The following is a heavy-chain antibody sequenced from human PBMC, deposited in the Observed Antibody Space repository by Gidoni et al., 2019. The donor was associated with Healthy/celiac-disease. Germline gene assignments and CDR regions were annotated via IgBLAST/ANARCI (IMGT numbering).Heavy chain of an antibody. V-gene: IGHV1-3*01. D-gene: IGHD1-26*01. CDR3: ARIDWELRWFDP. CDR1: GDTFTSYA. J-gene: IGHJ5*02. Sequence: QVQLVQSGAEVKKPGASVKVSCQASGDTFTSYAMHWVRQAPGQRLESMGWINAGNGNTKYSQKFQGRVTITRDTSASTAYMELSSLRSEDTAVYYCARIDWELRWFDPWGQGTLVTVSS. CDR2: INAGNGNT.